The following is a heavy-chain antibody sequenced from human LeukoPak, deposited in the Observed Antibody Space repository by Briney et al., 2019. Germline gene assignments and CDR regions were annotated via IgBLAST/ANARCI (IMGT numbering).Heavy chain of an antibody. Sequence: ASVTVSCKASGYTFTSYGFNWVRQAPGQGLEWMGWISGYNGNTNYAQKVQGRVTMTTETSTSTAYMELRSLRSDDTAVYYCARGGVGSTYYFNYWGQGTLVTVSS. J-gene: IGHJ4*02. D-gene: IGHD1-26*01. CDR1: GYTFTSYG. CDR2: ISGYNGNT. CDR3: ARGGVGSTYYFNY. V-gene: IGHV1-18*01.